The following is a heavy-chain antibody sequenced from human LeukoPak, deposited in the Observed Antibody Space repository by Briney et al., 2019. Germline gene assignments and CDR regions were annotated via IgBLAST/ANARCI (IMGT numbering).Heavy chain of an antibody. CDR2: INPNSGDT. J-gene: IGHJ4*02. Sequence: GASVKVSCKASGYTFTADYIHWVRQAPGQGLEWMGWINPNSGDTHYPQKFQGRVTLTSDTSISTAYMELGRLSPDDTAMYFCARDLRGNSMFYDYWGQGTQVTVSS. CDR1: GYTFTADY. CDR3: ARDLRGNSMFYDY. V-gene: IGHV1-2*02. D-gene: IGHD3-10*02.